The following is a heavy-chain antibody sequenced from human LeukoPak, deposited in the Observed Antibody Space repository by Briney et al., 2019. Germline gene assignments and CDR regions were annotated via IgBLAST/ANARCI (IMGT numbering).Heavy chain of an antibody. V-gene: IGHV1-2*02. D-gene: IGHD1-26*01. CDR3: ARARAPGDPFDI. CDR2: INPNSGGT. J-gene: IGHJ3*02. CDR1: GYTFSDYH. Sequence: ASVKVSCKASGYTFSDYHMHWVRQAPGQGLEWMGWINPNSGGTIYAQKLQGRVTMTRDTSITTAYMELSRLRSDDTAVYYCARARAPGDPFDIWGQGTMVTVSS.